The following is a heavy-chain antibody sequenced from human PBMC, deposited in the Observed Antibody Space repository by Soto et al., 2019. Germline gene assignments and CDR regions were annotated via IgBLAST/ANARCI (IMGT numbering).Heavy chain of an antibody. Sequence: QVQLVQSGAEVKKPGASVKVSCKASGYDFSSYGISWVRQAPGQGLEGMGWISASNGNTDYAQQFQGRVTMTSDTCRTTAYMEMRSLRSDDTAVYYCVRDPQRNDYWGQGTLVNVSS. J-gene: IGHJ4*02. CDR3: VRDPQRNDY. V-gene: IGHV1-18*04. D-gene: IGHD2-2*01. CDR1: GYDFSSYG. CDR2: ISASNGNT.